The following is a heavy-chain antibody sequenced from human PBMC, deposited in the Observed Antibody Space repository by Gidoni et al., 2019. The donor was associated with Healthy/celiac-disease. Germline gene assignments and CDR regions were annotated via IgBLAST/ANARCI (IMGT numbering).Heavy chain of an antibody. CDR3: ARGGPNSYGYPVWFGKITRPFDY. Sequence: QVQLQQWGAGLLKPSETLSLTCAVYGGSFSGYYWSWIRQPPGKGLEWIGEINHSGSTNYNPSLKSRVTISVDTSKNQFSLKLSSVTAADTAVYYCARGGPNSYGYPVWFGKITRPFDYWGQGTLVTVSS. D-gene: IGHD5-18*01. J-gene: IGHJ4*02. V-gene: IGHV4-34*01. CDR1: GGSFSGYY. CDR2: INHSGST.